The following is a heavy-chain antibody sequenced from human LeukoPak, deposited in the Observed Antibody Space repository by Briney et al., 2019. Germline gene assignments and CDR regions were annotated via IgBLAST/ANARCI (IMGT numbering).Heavy chain of an antibody. V-gene: IGHV1-3*01. CDR3: ASRRQYCSTTSCSATFDI. CDR1: GYTFTTYA. J-gene: IGHJ3*02. D-gene: IGHD2-2*01. CDR2: INAGNGNT. Sequence: APVTVSCKASGYTFTTYAMHWVRQAPGQRLEWMGWINAGNGNTKYSQKFQGRVTITRDTSASTAYMELSSLRSEDTAVYYCASRRQYCSTTSCSATFDIWGQGTMVTVSS.